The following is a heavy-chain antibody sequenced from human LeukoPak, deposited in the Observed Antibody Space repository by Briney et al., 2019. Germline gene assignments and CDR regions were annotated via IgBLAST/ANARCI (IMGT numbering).Heavy chain of an antibody. D-gene: IGHD5-12*01. J-gene: IGHJ4*02. V-gene: IGHV3-48*03. CDR3: ARSVGVATIDY. CDR2: ISSSGSTI. Sequence: GGSLRLSCAASGFTFSSYEMNWVRQAPGKGLEWVSYISSSGSTIYYADSVKGRFTISRDNAKNSLYLQMNSLRAEDTAVYYCARSVGVATIDYWGQGTLVTVSS. CDR1: GFTFSSYE.